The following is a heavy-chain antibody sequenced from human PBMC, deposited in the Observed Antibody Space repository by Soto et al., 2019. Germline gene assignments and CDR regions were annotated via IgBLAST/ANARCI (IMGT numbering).Heavy chain of an antibody. CDR3: AKSAGKQLVPDY. J-gene: IGHJ4*02. CDR1: VFTFSSYA. V-gene: IGHV3-23*01. CDR2: ISGSGGST. Sequence: GWSLRLSCASSVFTFSSYAMSWVRQAPGKGLEWVSAISGSGGSTYNADSVKGRFTISRDNSKNTLYLQMNSLRAEDTAVYYCAKSAGKQLVPDYWGQGTLVTVSS. D-gene: IGHD6-13*01.